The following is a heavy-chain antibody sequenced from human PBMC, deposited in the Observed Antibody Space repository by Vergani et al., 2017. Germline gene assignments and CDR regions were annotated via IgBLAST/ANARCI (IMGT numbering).Heavy chain of an antibody. CDR1: GFTFSSYS. CDR3: ARDQYYLGSGSYPYCYYYGLDV. J-gene: IGHJ6*02. CDR2: ISSSSSYI. D-gene: IGHD3-10*01. V-gene: IGHV3-21*01. Sequence: EVQLVESGGGLVKRGGSLRLSCAASGFTFSSYSMNWVRQSPGKGLEWVSSISSSSSYIHYSDSLKGRFTISRDNAKSSLYLQMNSLRAEDTGVYYCARDQYYLGSGSYPYCYYYGLDVWGQGTAVTVSS.